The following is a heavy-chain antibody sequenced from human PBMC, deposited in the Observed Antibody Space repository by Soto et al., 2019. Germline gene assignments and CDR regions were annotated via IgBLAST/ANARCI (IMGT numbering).Heavy chain of an antibody. D-gene: IGHD4-17*01. Sequence: EVQLVESGGDLVQPGGSLRLSCAASGFTFSSYSMNWVRQAPGKGLEWVSFISTTSTPIYYADSVKARLTISRDNVKNSLYLQMNSLRAEDTAVYYCARYDYGNYGGAFDIWGQGTVVTVSS. J-gene: IGHJ3*02. CDR1: GFTFSSYS. V-gene: IGHV3-48*01. CDR3: ARYDYGNYGGAFDI. CDR2: ISTTSTPI.